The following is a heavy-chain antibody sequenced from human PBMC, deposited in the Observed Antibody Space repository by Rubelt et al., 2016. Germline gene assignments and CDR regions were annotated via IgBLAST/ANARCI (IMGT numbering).Heavy chain of an antibody. CDR2: INTNTGNP. J-gene: IGHJ4*02. CDR3: AGDGEDIDMVTVSPLGY. Sequence: QVQLVQSGSELKKPGASVEVSCKASGYTFTNYAMNWVRQAPGQGLEWMGWINTNTGNPTYAQGFTGRFVFYFDTSVSTAYLQISSLKAEDTAVYYCAGDGEDIDMVTVSPLGYWGQGTLVTVS. V-gene: IGHV7-4-1*02. D-gene: IGHD5-18*01. CDR1: GYTFTNYA.